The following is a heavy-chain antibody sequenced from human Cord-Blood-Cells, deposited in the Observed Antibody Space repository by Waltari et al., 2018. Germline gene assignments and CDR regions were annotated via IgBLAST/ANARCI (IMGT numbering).Heavy chain of an antibody. CDR1: GYTFTSYD. CDR3: ARESTHDAFDI. Sequence: QVQLVQSGAEVKKPGASVKVSCKASGYTFTSYDIYWVRQATGQGLEWVGGMNPHSGNTGYAQKFQGRVTITRNTSISTAYMELSSLGSEVMAVYYCARESTHDAFDIWGQGTMVTVSS. J-gene: IGHJ3*02. CDR2: MNPHSGNT. V-gene: IGHV1-8*03. D-gene: IGHD2-2*01.